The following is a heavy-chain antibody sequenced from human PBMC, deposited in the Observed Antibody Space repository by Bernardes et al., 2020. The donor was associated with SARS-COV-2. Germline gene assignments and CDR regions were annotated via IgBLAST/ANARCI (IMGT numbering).Heavy chain of an antibody. Sequence: GGSLRLSCAASGFSFDNYAMNWVRQAPGKGLVWVSSIDYHGGGAFYADAVKGRFTVSRDNSTSKLFLQMDNLRAEDTATYYCAKDIKWLETHFEHWGRGTLVTVSS. CDR2: IDYHGGGA. D-gene: IGHD6-19*01. CDR1: GFSFDNYA. J-gene: IGHJ5*02. CDR3: AKDIKWLETHFEH. V-gene: IGHV3-23*01.